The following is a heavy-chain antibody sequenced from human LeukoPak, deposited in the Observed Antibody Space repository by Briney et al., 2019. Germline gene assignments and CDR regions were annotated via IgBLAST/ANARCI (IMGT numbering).Heavy chain of an antibody. D-gene: IGHD3-3*01. J-gene: IGHJ4*02. V-gene: IGHV1-46*01. Sequence: EASVKVSCKASGYTFTSYYMHWVRQAPGQGLEWMGIINPSGGSTSYAQKFQGRVTMTRDTSTSTVYMEPSSLRSEDTAVYYCARVRRPDTIFGVVIPTFDYWGQGTLVTVSS. CDR2: INPSGGST. CDR3: ARVRRPDTIFGVVIPTFDY. CDR1: GYTFTSYY.